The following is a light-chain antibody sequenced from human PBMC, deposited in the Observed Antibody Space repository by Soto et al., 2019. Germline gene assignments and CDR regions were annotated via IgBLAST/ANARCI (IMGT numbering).Light chain of an antibody. CDR2: GAS. J-gene: IGKJ4*01. V-gene: IGKV3-20*01. CDR1: QSVSSSY. CDR3: QQYGSSPLT. Sequence: EIVLTQSPGSLSLSPGETATLSCRASQSVSSSYLAWYQQKPGQTPRLVIFGASGRATGIPDRFSGSGSGTDFTLTINRLEPEDSAVYFCQQYGSSPLTFGGGTKVTIK.